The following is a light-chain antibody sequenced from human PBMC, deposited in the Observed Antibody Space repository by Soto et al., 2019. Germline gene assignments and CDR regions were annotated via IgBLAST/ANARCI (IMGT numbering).Light chain of an antibody. CDR3: SSYAGSDKSV. Sequence: QSVLTQPPSVSGAPGQRVTISCTGSSSNIGAGYPVHWYQQLPGTAPKLLVAGNRPSGVPDRFSVSKSGASASLAITGLQAEDEADYYCSSYAGSDKSVFGGGTKLTVL. CDR2: G. V-gene: IGLV1-40*01. CDR1: SSNIGAGYP. J-gene: IGLJ2*01.